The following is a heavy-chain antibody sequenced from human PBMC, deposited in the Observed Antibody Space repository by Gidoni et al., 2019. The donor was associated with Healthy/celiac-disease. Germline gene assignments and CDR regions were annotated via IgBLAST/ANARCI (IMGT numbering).Heavy chain of an antibody. CDR1: GFSFPITW. J-gene: IGHJ4*02. V-gene: IGHV3-74*03. CDR3: ARDWYHAIDY. D-gene: IGHD2-2*01. CDR2: IETGGTTT. Sequence: EVQLVASGGGLVQPGGSLRLSCSASGFSFPITWMHWVRQVPGKGLVWVARIETGGTTTMYADSVKGRFTISRDDAKNTLYLQKNNLRVEDTAVYYCARDWYHAIDYWGQGTSVTVSS.